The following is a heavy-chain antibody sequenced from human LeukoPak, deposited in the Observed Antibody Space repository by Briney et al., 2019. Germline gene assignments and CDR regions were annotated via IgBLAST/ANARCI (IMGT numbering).Heavy chain of an antibody. CDR2: ISWNTGSI. V-gene: IGHV3-9*01. J-gene: IGHJ4*02. Sequence: PGGSLRLSCAASGFTFDDYAMHWVRQAPGKGLEWVSGISWNTGSIGYADSVKGRFTTSRDNAKHSLYLQMNSLRAEDTALYYCAKGYSGWYAGCDYWGQGTLVTVSS. CDR3: AKGYSGWYAGCDY. CDR1: GFTFDDYA. D-gene: IGHD6-19*01.